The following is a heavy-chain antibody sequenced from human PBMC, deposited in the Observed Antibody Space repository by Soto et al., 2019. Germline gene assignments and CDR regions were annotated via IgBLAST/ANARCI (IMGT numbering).Heavy chain of an antibody. Sequence: GASVKVSCKASGGTFSSYAISWVRQAPGQGLEWMGGIIPIFGTANYAQKFQGRVTITADESTSTAYMELSSLRSEDTAVYYCARVKGDCISTSCSYYYYGMDVWGQGTTVTVSS. CDR2: IIPIFGTA. D-gene: IGHD2-2*01. J-gene: IGHJ6*02. V-gene: IGHV1-69*01. CDR3: ARVKGDCISTSCSYYYYGMDV. CDR1: GGTFSSYA.